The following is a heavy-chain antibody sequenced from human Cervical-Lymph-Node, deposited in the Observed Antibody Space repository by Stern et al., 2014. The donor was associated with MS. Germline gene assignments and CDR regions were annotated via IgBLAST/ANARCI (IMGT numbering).Heavy chain of an antibody. CDR3: ASAYSSSHYYFDY. CDR2: LWYDGSNP. CDR1: GFSFSRYD. Sequence: VQLVESGGGVVQPGRSLRLSCAASGFSFSRYDMHWVRQAPGKGLEWVALLWYDGSNPYYADSVTGRFTISRDNFKNTLYLQMNSLRAEDTAVYYCASAYSSSHYYFDYWGQGTLVTVSS. J-gene: IGHJ4*02. V-gene: IGHV3-33*01. D-gene: IGHD6-13*01.